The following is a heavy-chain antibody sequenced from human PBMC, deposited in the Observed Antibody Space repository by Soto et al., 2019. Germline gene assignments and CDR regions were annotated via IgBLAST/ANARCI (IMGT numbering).Heavy chain of an antibody. CDR3: ARRGDSGMKYFGC. V-gene: IGHV3-23*01. D-gene: IGHD3-10*01. J-gene: IGHJ4*02. CDR2: IINGGSST. Sequence: HPGGSLRLSCAASGFTFSSYGMHWVRQAPGKGLEWVSTIINGGSSTFYADSVKGRFTISRDNSKNMLYVQMNSLRAEDTAIYYCARRGDSGMKYFGCWGQGTLVTVSS. CDR1: GFTFSSYG.